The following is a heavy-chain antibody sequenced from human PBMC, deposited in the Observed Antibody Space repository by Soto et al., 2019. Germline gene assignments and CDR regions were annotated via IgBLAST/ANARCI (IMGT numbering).Heavy chain of an antibody. D-gene: IGHD2-21*02. CDR3: ARVCGGDCGNAFDV. CDR1: GFTFSAYG. Sequence: QVQLVESGGGVVQPGRSLRLSCAASGFTFSAYGIHWVRQAPGKGLEWVATISFDSRDKLYVDSTNGRLTISRENSRNKVYLQMDSLRAEDTAVYHCARVCGGDCGNAFDVWGQGTVVAVSP. CDR2: ISFDSRDK. J-gene: IGHJ3*01. V-gene: IGHV3-33*05.